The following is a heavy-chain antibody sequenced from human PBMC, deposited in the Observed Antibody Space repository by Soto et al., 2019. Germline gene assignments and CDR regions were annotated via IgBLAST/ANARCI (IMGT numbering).Heavy chain of an antibody. Sequence: EVQLVESGGGLVQPGGSLRLSCAASGFTFSDYGVNWVRQAQGKGLEWISYISSGSDTIYYADSVKGRFTISRDNAKKSLFLQMPSLRDEDTAVYYCARVSTTWEDDYWGQGTLVTVSS. CDR3: ARVSTTWEDDY. CDR1: GFTFSDYG. V-gene: IGHV3-48*02. D-gene: IGHD1-26*01. J-gene: IGHJ4*02. CDR2: ISSGSDTI.